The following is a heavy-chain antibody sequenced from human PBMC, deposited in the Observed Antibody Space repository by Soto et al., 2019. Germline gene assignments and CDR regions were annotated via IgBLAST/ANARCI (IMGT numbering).Heavy chain of an antibody. CDR3: ASDKDRLQLGGNYYYILDV. J-gene: IGHJ6*02. Sequence: QVQLVQSGAEVKKPGSSVKVSCKASGGTFSTSAISWVRQAPGQGLEWVGGIMPVFPTPDYAQNFQGRVTITADESTTTASLELTSLRADDTAVYYCASDKDRLQLGGNYYYILDVWGQGTAITVSS. D-gene: IGHD1-1*01. CDR2: IMPVFPTP. CDR1: GGTFSTSA. V-gene: IGHV1-69*12.